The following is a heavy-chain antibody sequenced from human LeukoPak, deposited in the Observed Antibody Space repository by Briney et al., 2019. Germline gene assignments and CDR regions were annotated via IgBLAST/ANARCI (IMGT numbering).Heavy chain of an antibody. CDR2: ISYDGSNK. J-gene: IGHJ5*02. V-gene: IGHV3-30*03. Sequence: PGGSLRLSCVASGFTLTTYGMHWVRQAPGKGLEWVAVISYDGSNKYYAQSVKGRFTISRDHSKNTLYLQMNSLRAEDTAVYYCAREDAYYYDSSGYLRDWFDPWGQGTPVTVSS. CDR1: GFTLTTYG. CDR3: AREDAYYYDSSGYLRDWFDP. D-gene: IGHD3-22*01.